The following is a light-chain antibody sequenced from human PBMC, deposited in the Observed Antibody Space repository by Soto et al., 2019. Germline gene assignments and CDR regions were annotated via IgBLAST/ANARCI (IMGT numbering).Light chain of an antibody. CDR2: RND. Sequence: QSVLTQPPSACGTPGQRVTISCSGSSSNIGSNFAYWYQQLPGTAPKLLIYRNDQRPSGVPDRFSGSKSGTSASLAISGLRSEDEADYYCAAWDDSLSGVVFGGGTQLTVL. CDR3: AAWDDSLSGVV. V-gene: IGLV1-47*01. CDR1: SSNIGSNF. J-gene: IGLJ2*01.